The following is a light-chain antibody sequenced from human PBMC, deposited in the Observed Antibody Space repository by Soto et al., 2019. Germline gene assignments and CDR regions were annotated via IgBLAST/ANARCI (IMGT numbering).Light chain of an antibody. J-gene: IGKJ1*01. CDR1: QTLNNW. CDR2: KAS. CDR3: EQYSTYPWT. V-gene: IGKV1-5*03. Sequence: DIRMTQTPATLSASVGDRVTITCRASQTLNNWLAGYQKRPGKATQLLIYKASSVERGAPSRFSSSESGTEFTLTISSLQPDDFAAYYCEQYSTYPWTVGQGIKVEFK.